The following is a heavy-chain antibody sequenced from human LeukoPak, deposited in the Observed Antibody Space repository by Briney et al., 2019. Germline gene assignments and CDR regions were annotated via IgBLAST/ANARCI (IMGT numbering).Heavy chain of an antibody. CDR3: ARDLYVVVGAATPDY. J-gene: IGHJ4*02. V-gene: IGHV3-30-3*01. CDR2: ISYDGSNK. D-gene: IGHD2-15*01. Sequence: PGGSLRLSCAASGFTFSSYAMHWVRQAPGKGLEWVAVISYDGSNKYYADSVKGRFTISRDNSKNTLYLQMNSLRAEDTAVYYCARDLYVVVGAATPDYWGQGTLVTVSS. CDR1: GFTFSSYA.